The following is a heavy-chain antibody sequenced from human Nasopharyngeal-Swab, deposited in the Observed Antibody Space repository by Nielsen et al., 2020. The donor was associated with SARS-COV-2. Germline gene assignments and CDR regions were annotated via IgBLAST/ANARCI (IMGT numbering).Heavy chain of an antibody. Sequence: SETLSLTCVISGDSVSSNRAAWHWIRQSPSRGLEWLGRAYYRSTWYHDYAVSVQGRVTINPDTSKNLFSLQLNSVTPDDTAVYYCARGYHNSGWFWGRGTLVTVSS. D-gene: IGHD6-19*01. CDR1: GDSVSSNRAA. J-gene: IGHJ4*02. CDR3: ARGYHNSGWF. V-gene: IGHV6-1*01. CDR2: AYYRSTWYH.